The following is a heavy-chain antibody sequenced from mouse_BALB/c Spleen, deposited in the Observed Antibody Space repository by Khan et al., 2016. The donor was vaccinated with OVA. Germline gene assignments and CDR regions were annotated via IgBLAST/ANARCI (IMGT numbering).Heavy chain of an antibody. J-gene: IGHJ2*01. D-gene: IGHD2-1*01. CDR3: ARNADFGNYFDY. V-gene: IGHV1S81*02. Sequence: QVQLRQPGTELVKPGASVKLSCKASGYTFTNYWVHWVKQRPGQGLEWIGEIYPGDGRTNNNEKFKSEATLTVDKSSNPAYMQLNSLTSEDSAVYYCARNADFGNYFDYWGQGTILTVSS. CDR2: IYPGDGRT. CDR1: GYTFTNYW.